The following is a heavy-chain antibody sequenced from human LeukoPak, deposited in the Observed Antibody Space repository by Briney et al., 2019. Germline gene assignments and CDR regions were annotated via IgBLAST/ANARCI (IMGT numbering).Heavy chain of an antibody. CDR2: ISDSGRDT. Sequence: GGSRRPSCAVSGLTFNTYAMNWVRQAPGKGLEWVSVISDSGRDTYYSDSVKGRFSISRDNSKSTVYPQMNSLRAEDTALYFCATGCVGSPSCFTTGYDHWGQGTLVTVSS. D-gene: IGHD1-26*01. J-gene: IGHJ4*02. CDR3: ATGCVGSPSCFTTGYDH. CDR1: GLTFNTYA. V-gene: IGHV3-23*01.